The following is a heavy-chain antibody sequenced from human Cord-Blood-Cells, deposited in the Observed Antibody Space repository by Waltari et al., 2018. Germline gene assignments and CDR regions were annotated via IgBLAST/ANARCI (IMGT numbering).Heavy chain of an antibody. D-gene: IGHD3-10*01. CDR3: ARGDYYGSGSYFAFDI. CDR1: GGTFSSYA. CDR2: IIPIFGTA. V-gene: IGHV1-69*01. Sequence: QVRLVQSGAEVKKPGSSVTVSCKASGGTFSSYAISWVRQAPGQGLEWMGGIIPIFGTANYAQKFQGRVTITADESTSTAYMELSSLRSEDTAVYYCARGDYYGSGSYFAFDIWGQGTMVTVSS. J-gene: IGHJ3*02.